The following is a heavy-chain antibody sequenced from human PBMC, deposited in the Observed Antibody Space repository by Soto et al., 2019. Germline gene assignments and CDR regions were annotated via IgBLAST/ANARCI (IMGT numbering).Heavy chain of an antibody. V-gene: IGHV5-51*01. CDR1: GYSFTSYW. CDR2: IYPGDSDT. CDR3: VRLLYSNYGMDV. D-gene: IGHD4-4*01. Sequence: GASLKISCKGSGYSFTSYWIGWVRQMPGKGLKWMGIIYPGDSDTRYSPSFQGQVTISADKSISTAYLQWSSLKASDIVMYYCVRLLYSNYGMDVWGQGTTVTVSS. J-gene: IGHJ6*02.